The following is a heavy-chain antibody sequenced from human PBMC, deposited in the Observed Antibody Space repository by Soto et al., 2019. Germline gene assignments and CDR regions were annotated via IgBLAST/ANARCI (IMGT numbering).Heavy chain of an antibody. D-gene: IGHD5-12*01. CDR2: TSFDASEN. J-gene: IGHJ4*02. Sequence: QVQLVESGGGVVQPGASLRLSCAASGFRFSGFAMHWVRQAPGKGLEWVAVTSFDASENFYVDSVKGRFSISRDDSHNRVFLQMNGLRTEDTGIYYCARDLGGYVHLWDKSNYWGQGTLVNVSS. CDR1: GFRFSGFA. CDR3: ARDLGGYVHLWDKSNY. V-gene: IGHV3-30*04.